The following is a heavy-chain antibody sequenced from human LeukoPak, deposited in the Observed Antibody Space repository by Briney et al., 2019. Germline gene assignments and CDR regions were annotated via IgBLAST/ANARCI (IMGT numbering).Heavy chain of an antibody. J-gene: IGHJ4*02. D-gene: IGHD2-8*01. CDR2: IYNSGST. Sequence: SQTLSLTCAVSGGSISSGGYYWNWIRQHPGKGLEWIGYIYNSGSTYYNPSLKSRSTISVDTSKNQFSLKLSSVTAADTAVYYCARGYCTNGVCSSDYFDYWGQGTLVTVSS. CDR1: GGSISSGGYY. CDR3: ARGYCTNGVCSSDYFDY. V-gene: IGHV4-31*11.